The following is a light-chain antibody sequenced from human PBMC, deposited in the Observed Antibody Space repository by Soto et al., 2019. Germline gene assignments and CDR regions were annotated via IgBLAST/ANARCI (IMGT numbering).Light chain of an antibody. CDR3: QSYDSSLSGFV. CDR2: GNS. CDR1: GANIGAGYD. V-gene: IGLV1-40*01. J-gene: IGLJ1*01. Sequence: SLLTQQPSVSGDPGRRVTISPIGSGANIGAGYDVHWYQQLPGTAPKLLIYGNSNRPSGVPDRFSGSKSGTSASLAITGLQAEDEADYYCQSYDSSLSGFVFGTGTKVTVL.